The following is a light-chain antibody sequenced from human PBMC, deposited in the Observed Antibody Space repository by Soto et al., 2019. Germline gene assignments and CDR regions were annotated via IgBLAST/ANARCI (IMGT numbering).Light chain of an antibody. CDR2: GAS. V-gene: IGKV3-15*01. Sequence: EIVMTQSPATLSVSPGERGTLSCRASQRVSSSLAWYQQKPGQAPRLLISGASTRATGIPARFSGSGSGTEFTLTISSLQSEDFAVYYCQQYNNWPYTFGQGTKLEIK. CDR3: QQYNNWPYT. CDR1: QRVSSS. J-gene: IGKJ2*01.